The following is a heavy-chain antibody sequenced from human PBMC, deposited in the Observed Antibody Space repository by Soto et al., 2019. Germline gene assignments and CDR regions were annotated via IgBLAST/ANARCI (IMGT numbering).Heavy chain of an antibody. J-gene: IGHJ6*02. Sequence: PSETLSLTCTVSGGSISSHYGSWVRQAPGKGLEWIGHIYYRGSTTYNPSLRSRSTISVDTSNNQFSLKLNSVTTADTAVYYCARDGREASGMDVWGQGTKVTVSS. CDR3: ARDGREASGMDV. CDR2: IYYRGST. V-gene: IGHV4-59*11. D-gene: IGHD1-26*01. CDR1: GGSISSHY.